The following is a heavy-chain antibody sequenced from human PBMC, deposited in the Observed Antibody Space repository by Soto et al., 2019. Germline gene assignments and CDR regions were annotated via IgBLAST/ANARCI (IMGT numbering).Heavy chain of an antibody. CDR2: IYYSGAT. D-gene: IGHD4-17*01. CDR1: GDSIGSTIHY. V-gene: IGHV4-31*01. J-gene: IGHJ3*01. CDR3: ARCSDIGDKRAAFDV. Sequence: QVQLQESGPGLVRPSETLSLTCSVSGDSIGSTIHYWSWIHLHPGKGLEYIGYIYYSGATYYSPSLESLVTISVDTSKNQFSLKLTSVTAADTARYYSARCSDIGDKRAAFDVWGQGTMVTVSS.